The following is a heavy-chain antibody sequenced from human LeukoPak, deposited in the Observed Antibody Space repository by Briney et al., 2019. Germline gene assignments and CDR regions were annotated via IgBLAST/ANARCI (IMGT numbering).Heavy chain of an antibody. V-gene: IGHV4-39*07. D-gene: IGHD4-17*01. CDR1: GDSINSSSFY. CDR3: ARDRRSGWLMTTVSTGFDY. CDR2: IHYSGST. Sequence: SETLSLTCSVSGDSINSSSFYWAWIRQSPGKGLEWIGSIHYSGSTYYNPPLKSRVTISVDTSKNQFSLKLSSVTAADTAVYYCARDRRSGWLMTTVSTGFDYWGQGTLVTVSS. J-gene: IGHJ4*02.